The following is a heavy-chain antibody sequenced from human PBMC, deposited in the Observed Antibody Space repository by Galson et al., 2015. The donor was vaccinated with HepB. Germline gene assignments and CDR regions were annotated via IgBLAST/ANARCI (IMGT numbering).Heavy chain of an antibody. J-gene: IGHJ4*02. D-gene: IGHD3-10*01. CDR3: AKDQGFGEVLLYYFDH. CDR2: ISGSGGKT. V-gene: IGHV3-23*01. CDR1: GFTFRNYA. Sequence: SLRLSCAVSGFTFRNYAMSWVRQAPGRGLEWVSGISGSGGKTHYADSVKGRLTISRDNSKNMLYLQMNRLRAEDAAVYYCAKDQGFGEVLLYYFDHWGQGTLVTVSS.